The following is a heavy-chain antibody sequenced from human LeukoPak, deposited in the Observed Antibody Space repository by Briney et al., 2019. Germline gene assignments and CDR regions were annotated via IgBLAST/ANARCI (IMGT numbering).Heavy chain of an antibody. CDR1: GYTFTSYG. CDR2: ISAYNGNT. D-gene: IGHD6-19*01. J-gene: IGHJ4*02. CDR3: ARGGTPGYSTGWIDY. V-gene: IGHV1-18*01. Sequence: GASVKVSCKASGYTFTSYGISWVRQAPGQGLEWMGWISAYNGNTNYAQKLQGRVTMTTDTSTSTAYMELRSLRSDDTAVYYCARGGTPGYSTGWIDYWGQGTLVTVSS.